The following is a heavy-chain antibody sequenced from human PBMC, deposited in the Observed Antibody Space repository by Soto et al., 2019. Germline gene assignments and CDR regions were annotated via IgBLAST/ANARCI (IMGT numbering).Heavy chain of an antibody. CDR2: ISYDGSNK. D-gene: IGHD5-12*01. J-gene: IGHJ6*02. CDR1: VFTFISYG. Sequence: GWSLRLSCASSVFTFISYGMHWVRQAPGKGLEWVAVISYDGSNKYYADSVKGRFTISRDNSKNTLYLQMNSLRAEDTAVYYCAKDRGYDPLYYYYYGMDVWGQGTTVTVSS. CDR3: AKDRGYDPLYYYYYGMDV. V-gene: IGHV3-30*18.